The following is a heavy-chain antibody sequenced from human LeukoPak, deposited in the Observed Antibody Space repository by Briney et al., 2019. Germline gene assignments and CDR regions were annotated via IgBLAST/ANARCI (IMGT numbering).Heavy chain of an antibody. CDR1: GFTFDDYA. V-gene: IGHV3-9*01. J-gene: IGHJ4*02. CDR3: AKDIRATSVAGTSGFDY. Sequence: PGGSLRLSCAASGFTFDDYAMHWVRQTPGKGLEWVSGISWNSGSIDYADSVKGRFTMSRDNAKNSLYLQMNSLRAEDTALYYCAKDIRATSVAGTSGFDYWGQGTLVTVSS. CDR2: ISWNSGSI. D-gene: IGHD6-19*01.